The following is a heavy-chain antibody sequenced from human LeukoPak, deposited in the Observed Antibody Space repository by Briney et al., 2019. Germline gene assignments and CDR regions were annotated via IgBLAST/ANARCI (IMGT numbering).Heavy chain of an antibody. CDR1: GFTFSNYE. Sequence: PGGSLRLSCAASGFTFSNYEMNWVRQAPGKGPEWVSYISSTSNMIYYADSVRGRFTISRDNAENSLYLQMNSLRVEDTAVYYCATASGSWYRYYFDNWGQGTLVTVSS. D-gene: IGHD6-13*01. J-gene: IGHJ4*02. CDR2: ISSTSNMI. CDR3: ATASGSWYRYYFDN. V-gene: IGHV3-48*03.